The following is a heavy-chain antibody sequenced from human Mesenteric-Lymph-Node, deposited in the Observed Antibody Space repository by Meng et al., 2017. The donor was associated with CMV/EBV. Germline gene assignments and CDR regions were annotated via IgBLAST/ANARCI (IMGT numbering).Heavy chain of an antibody. CDR3: ASGVFQYYFDY. D-gene: IGHD5/OR15-5a*01. Sequence: SETLSLTCAVYGGSFSGYYWSWIRQPPGKGLEWIGYIYYSGSTNYNPSLKSRVIISVDTSKNQFSLKLSSVTAADTAVYYCASGVFQYYFDYWGQGTLVTVSS. CDR2: IYYSGST. J-gene: IGHJ4*02. V-gene: IGHV4-59*01. CDR1: GGSFSGYY.